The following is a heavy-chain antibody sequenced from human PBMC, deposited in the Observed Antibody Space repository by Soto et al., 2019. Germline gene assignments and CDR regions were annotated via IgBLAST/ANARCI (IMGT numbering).Heavy chain of an antibody. J-gene: IGHJ4*02. D-gene: IGHD5-18*01. V-gene: IGHV1-8*01. CDR1: GYTFTTYD. CDR3: GRVDPAIDF. CDR2: MNPKSGYT. Sequence: QVQLVQSGAEVKKPGASVKVSCKASGYTFTTYDINWVRQATGQRLEWMGWMNPKSGYTGSAQKFQGRVTMTRDTSISKAYMELSSLRADDTAGYYCGRVDPAIDFGGQGTLVTVSS.